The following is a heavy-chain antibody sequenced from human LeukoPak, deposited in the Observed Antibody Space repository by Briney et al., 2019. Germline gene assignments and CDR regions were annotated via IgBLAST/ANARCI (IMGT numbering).Heavy chain of an antibody. CDR1: GYTFTDYG. Sequence: ASVKVSCKASGYTFTDYGIHWVRQAPGQGFEWMGWTSRYNGNTHYAQKFQGRVTLTTDTSTSTVYMALRSLGFDDTAIYYCAKDLEPRRPTSSSTFDVWGQGTMVTVSS. CDR3: AKDLEPRRPTSSSTFDV. CDR2: TSRYNGNT. V-gene: IGHV1-18*04. D-gene: IGHD6-6*01. J-gene: IGHJ3*01.